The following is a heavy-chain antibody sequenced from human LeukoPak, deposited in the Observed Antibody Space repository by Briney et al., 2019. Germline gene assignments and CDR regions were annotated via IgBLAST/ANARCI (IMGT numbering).Heavy chain of an antibody. CDR2: ITSGHST. Sequence: GGSLRLSCAASRFTFSNYAMSWVRQPAGKGLEWVSGITSGHSTFYADSVKGRFTISRDNSKNTVYLQMNSLRAEDTAVYYCAKDYPECTGTTCSGEAFFDYWGQGTLVTVSS. CDR3: AKDYPECTGTTCSGEAFFDY. V-gene: IGHV3-23*01. CDR1: RFTFSNYA. D-gene: IGHD2-2*01. J-gene: IGHJ4*02.